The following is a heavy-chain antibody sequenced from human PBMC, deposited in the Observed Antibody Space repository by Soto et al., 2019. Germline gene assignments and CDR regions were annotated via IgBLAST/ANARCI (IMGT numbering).Heavy chain of an antibody. CDR1: GFTFSSYW. CDR3: ARVLWFGEYAFDI. CDR2: IKQDGSEK. Sequence: GGSLRLSCAASGFTFSSYWMSWVRQAPGKGLEWVANIKQDGSEKYYVDSVKGRFTISRDNAKNSLYLQMNSLRAEDTAVYYCARVLWFGEYAFDIWGQGTMVTVSS. D-gene: IGHD3-10*01. J-gene: IGHJ3*02. V-gene: IGHV3-7*01.